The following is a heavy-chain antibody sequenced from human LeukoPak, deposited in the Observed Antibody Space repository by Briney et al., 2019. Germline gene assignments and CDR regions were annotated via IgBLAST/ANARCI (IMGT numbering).Heavy chain of an antibody. V-gene: IGHV4-4*09. Sequence: SETLSLTCTVSGGSISSYYWSWIRQPPGKGREWIGYIYTSGSNNYNPSLKSRVTISVDTSKNQFSLKLSSVTAADTAVYYCARLHTAYYYYYYYMDVWGKGTTVTVSS. CDR1: GGSISSYY. J-gene: IGHJ6*03. CDR2: IYTSGSN. CDR3: ARLHTAYYYYYYYMDV. D-gene: IGHD2-21*01.